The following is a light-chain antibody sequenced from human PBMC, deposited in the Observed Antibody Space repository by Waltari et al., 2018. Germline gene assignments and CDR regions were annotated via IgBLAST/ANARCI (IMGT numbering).Light chain of an antibody. CDR3: QQYGNSPLIT. J-gene: IGKJ5*01. CDR1: QSVTSDY. Sequence: EIVLTQSPGTLSLSPGERATLPCRASQSVTSDYLAWYQQRPGQAPTLLIYGASSRATGIPDRFSGSGSGTDFTLTISRLEPEDFAVYYCQQYGNSPLITFGQGTRLEIK. CDR2: GAS. V-gene: IGKV3-20*01.